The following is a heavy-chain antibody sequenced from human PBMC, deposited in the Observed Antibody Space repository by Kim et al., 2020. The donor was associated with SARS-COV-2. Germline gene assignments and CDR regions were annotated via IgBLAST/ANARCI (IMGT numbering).Heavy chain of an antibody. CDR3: AKERAYSSSPPYPHYGMDV. J-gene: IGHJ6*02. V-gene: IGHV3-23*01. Sequence: GRFTSSRDNSKNTLYLQMNSLRAEDTAVYYCAKERAYSSSPPYPHYGMDVWGQGTTVTVSS. D-gene: IGHD6-6*01.